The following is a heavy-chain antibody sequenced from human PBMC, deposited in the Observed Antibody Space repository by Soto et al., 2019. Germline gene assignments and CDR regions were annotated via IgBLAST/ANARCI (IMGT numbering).Heavy chain of an antibody. CDR3: AIGRCSGGSCYPPEAFDI. V-gene: IGHV1-46*03. CDR2: INPSGGST. D-gene: IGHD2-15*01. CDR1: GYTFTSYY. Sequence: ASLKVSCKASGYTFTSYYMHWVRQAPGQGLEWMGIINPSGGSTSYAQKFQGRVTMTRDTSTSTVYMELSSLRSEDTAVYYCAIGRCSGGSCYPPEAFDIWGQGTMVTVSS. J-gene: IGHJ3*02.